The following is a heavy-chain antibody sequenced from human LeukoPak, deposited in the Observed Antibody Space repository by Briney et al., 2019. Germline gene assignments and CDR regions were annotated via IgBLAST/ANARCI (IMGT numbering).Heavy chain of an antibody. CDR3: ARKDYDSSGQFDY. D-gene: IGHD3-22*01. J-gene: IGHJ4*02. V-gene: IGHV4-59*01. Sequence: SETLSLTCTVSGGSISSYYWSWIRQPPGKGLEWIGYIYYSGSTNYNPSLKSRVTISVDTSKSQFSLKLSSVTAADTAVYYCARKDYDSSGQFDYWGQGTLVTVSS. CDR2: IYYSGST. CDR1: GGSISSYY.